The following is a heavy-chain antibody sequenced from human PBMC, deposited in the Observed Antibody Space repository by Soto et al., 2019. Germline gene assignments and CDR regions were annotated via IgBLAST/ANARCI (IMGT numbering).Heavy chain of an antibody. CDR2: LHYSEST. CDR3: ASGLGWFDP. V-gene: IGHV4-39*01. CDR1: GDSVSSSTFY. Sequence: SETLSLTCTVSGDSVSSSTFYWGWIRQPPGKGLEWIGSLHYSESTYYNPSLKSRVTISVDTSKNQFSLKLKSVTAADTAVYYCASGLGWFDPWGQGTLVTVSS. J-gene: IGHJ5*02.